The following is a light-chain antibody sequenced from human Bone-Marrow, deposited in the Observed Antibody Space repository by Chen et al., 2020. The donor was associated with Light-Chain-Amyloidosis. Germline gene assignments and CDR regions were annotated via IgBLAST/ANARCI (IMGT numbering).Light chain of an antibody. J-gene: IGLJ1*01. CDR1: SSDVGGDNH. CDR3: SSYTITNTRV. Sequence: QSALTQPASVSGSPGQSITISCTGTSSDVGGDNHVSWYQQHPDKAPKLMIYEVTNRPSWVPARFSGSKADNTASLTISELQTEDEADYFCSSYTITNTRVFGSGTRVTVL. V-gene: IGLV2-14*01. CDR2: EVT.